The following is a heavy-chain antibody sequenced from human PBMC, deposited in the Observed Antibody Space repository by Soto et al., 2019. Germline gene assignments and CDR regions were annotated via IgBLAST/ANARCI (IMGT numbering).Heavy chain of an antibody. CDR3: ARDQQWLDYYYYGMDV. CDR2: ISAYNGNT. J-gene: IGHJ6*02. D-gene: IGHD6-19*01. Sequence: GASVKVSCKASGYTFTSYGISWVRQAPGQGLEWMGWISAYNGNTNYAQKLQGRVTMTTDTSTSTAYMELRSLRSDDTAVYYCARDQQWLDYYYYGMDVWGQGTTVTVSS. V-gene: IGHV1-18*01. CDR1: GYTFTSYG.